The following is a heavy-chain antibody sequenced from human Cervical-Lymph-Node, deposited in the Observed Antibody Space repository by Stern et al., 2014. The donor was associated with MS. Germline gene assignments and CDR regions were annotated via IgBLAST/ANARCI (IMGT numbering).Heavy chain of an antibody. V-gene: IGHV4-4*07. J-gene: IGHJ3*02. CDR2: IFTSGAT. D-gene: IGHD3-22*01. CDR1: GGSISRYY. Sequence: QLQLQESGPGLVKPSETLSLACTVSGGSISRYYWTWIRQPAGRGLEWIGRIFTSGATENNPSLKSRVTLSVDTSKTHFSLSRSSVTAADTAVYFCARLAPNTRGDSLDIWGQGTMVTVSS. CDR3: ARLAPNTRGDSLDI.